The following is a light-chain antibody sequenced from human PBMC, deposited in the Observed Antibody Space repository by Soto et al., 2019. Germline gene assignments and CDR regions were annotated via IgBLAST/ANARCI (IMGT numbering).Light chain of an antibody. CDR1: SSDVGGYNY. Sequence: QSVLTPPASVNGSPGQSITISCTGTSSDVGGYNYVSWYQQHPGKAPKLMIYDVSNRPSGVSNRFSGSKSGNTASLTISGLQAEDEADYYCSSYTSSSTEVFGTGTKVTVL. CDR3: SSYTSSSTEV. V-gene: IGLV2-14*01. CDR2: DVS. J-gene: IGLJ1*01.